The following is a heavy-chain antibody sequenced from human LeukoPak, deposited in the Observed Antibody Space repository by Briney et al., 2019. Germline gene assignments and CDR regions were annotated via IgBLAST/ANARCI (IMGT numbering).Heavy chain of an antibody. Sequence: SETLSLTCTVSGGSLSSYYWSWIRQPPGKGLEWIGYIYYSGSTNYNPSPKSRVTISVDTSKNQFSLKLSSVTAADTAVYYCARVFSGGGLYGDYDHWGQGTLVTVSS. CDR3: ARVFSGGGLYGDYDH. V-gene: IGHV4-59*01. CDR2: IYYSGST. J-gene: IGHJ5*02. D-gene: IGHD4-17*01. CDR1: GGSLSSYY.